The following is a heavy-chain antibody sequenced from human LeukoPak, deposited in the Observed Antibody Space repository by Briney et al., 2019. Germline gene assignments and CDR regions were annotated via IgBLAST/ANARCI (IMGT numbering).Heavy chain of an antibody. Sequence: PSETLSLTCTVSGGSISSSYWSCIRQPPGKGLEWIGYIYYSGSTNYNPSFKSRVAISVATSKNQFSLKLSSVTAADTAVYYCATWGIAVAGTFDYWGQGTLVTVST. CDR3: ATWGIAVAGTFDY. J-gene: IGHJ4*02. V-gene: IGHV4-59*08. CDR1: GGSISSSY. CDR2: IYYSGST. D-gene: IGHD6-19*01.